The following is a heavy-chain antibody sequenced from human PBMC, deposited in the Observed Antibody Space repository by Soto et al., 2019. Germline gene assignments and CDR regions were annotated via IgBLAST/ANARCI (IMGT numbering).Heavy chain of an antibody. V-gene: IGHV4-39*01. D-gene: IGHD1-26*01. J-gene: IGHJ4*02. CDR1: GGSISSSSYY. CDR2: IYYSGST. Sequence: SETLSLTCTVSGGSISSSSYYWGWIRQPPGKGLEWIGSIYYSGSTYYNPSLKSRVTISVDTSKNQFSLKLSSVTAADTAVYYCARRRREGATYYFDYWGQGTLVTVSS. CDR3: ARRRREGATYYFDY.